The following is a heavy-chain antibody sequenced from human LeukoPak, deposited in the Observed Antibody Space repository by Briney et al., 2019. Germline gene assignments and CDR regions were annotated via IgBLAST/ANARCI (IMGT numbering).Heavy chain of an antibody. Sequence: GGSLRLSCAASGFTFSSYSMNWVRQAPGKGLEWVSSISTSSSYIYYADSVKARFTNSRDNAKNALYLQMNSLRAEDTAVYYCAELGITMIGGVWGKGTTVTISS. J-gene: IGHJ6*04. D-gene: IGHD3-10*02. CDR3: AELGITMIGGV. CDR2: ISTSSSYI. V-gene: IGHV3-21*01. CDR1: GFTFSSYS.